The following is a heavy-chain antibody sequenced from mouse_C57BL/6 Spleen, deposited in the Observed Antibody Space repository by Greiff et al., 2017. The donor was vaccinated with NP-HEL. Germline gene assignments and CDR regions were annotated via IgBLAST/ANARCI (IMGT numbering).Heavy chain of an antibody. CDR1: GYAFSSSW. D-gene: IGHD1-1*01. CDR3: ARGGDYCDV. Sequence: VQLQQSGPELVKPGASVKISCKASGYAFSSSWMNWVKQRPGKGLEWIGRIYPGDGDTNYNGKFKGKATLTADKSSSTAYMQLSSLTSEDSAVYFCARGGDYCDVWGTRTTVTVSS. CDR2: IYPGDGDT. V-gene: IGHV1-82*01. J-gene: IGHJ1*03.